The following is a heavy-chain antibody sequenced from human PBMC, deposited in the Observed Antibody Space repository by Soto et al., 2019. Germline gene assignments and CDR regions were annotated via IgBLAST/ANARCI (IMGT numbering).Heavy chain of an antibody. CDR3: ARSRYSGSYFFDY. V-gene: IGHV4-39*01. D-gene: IGHD1-26*01. Sequence: SETLSLTCTVSGGSISRSTYYWGWIRQPPGKGLEWIGSSHYSGSTYYNPSLRSRVTISVDTSKNQFSLKLSSVTAADTAVYYCARSRYSGSYFFDYWGQGILVTVSS. CDR2: SHYSGST. CDR1: GGSISRSTYY. J-gene: IGHJ4*02.